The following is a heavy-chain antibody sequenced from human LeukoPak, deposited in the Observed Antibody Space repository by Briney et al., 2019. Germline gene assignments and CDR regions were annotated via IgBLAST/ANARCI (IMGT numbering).Heavy chain of an antibody. J-gene: IGHJ4*02. CDR2: ISSGASYI. CDR1: GFTFSSYN. D-gene: IGHD3-22*01. CDR3: ARDYGDSTGYYYAFPFDY. V-gene: IGHV3-21*01. Sequence: GGSLRVSCAASGFTFSSYNMNWVRQAPGKGLEWVSSISSGASYIYYADSVKGRFTISRNNAKNLLYLQMNSLRAEDTAVYYCARDYGDSTGYYYAFPFDYWGQGTLVTVYS.